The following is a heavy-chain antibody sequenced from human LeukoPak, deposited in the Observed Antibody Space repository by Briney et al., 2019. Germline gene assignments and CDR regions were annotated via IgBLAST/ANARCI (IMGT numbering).Heavy chain of an antibody. J-gene: IGHJ5*02. CDR2: IIPIFGTA. V-gene: IGHV1-69*05. CDR1: GGTFSSYA. D-gene: IGHD1-1*01. CDR3: ARDNDAGANWFDP. Sequence: GASVKVSCKASGGTFSSYAISWVRQAPGQGLEWMGGIIPIFGTANYAQKFQGRVTITTDESTSTAYMELSSLRSEDTAVYYCARDNDAGANWFDPWGQGTLFTVSS.